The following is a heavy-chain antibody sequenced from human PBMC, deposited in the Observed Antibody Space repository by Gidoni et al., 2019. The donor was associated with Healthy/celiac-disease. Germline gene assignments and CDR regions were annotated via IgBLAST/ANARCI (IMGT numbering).Heavy chain of an antibody. CDR1: GYTLTDLS. CDR2: FDPEDGET. V-gene: IGHV1-24*01. CDR3: ATDSPGIAAAGIHYYYYGMDV. J-gene: IGHJ6*02. Sequence: QVQLVQSGAEVKKPGASVKVSCKVSGYTLTDLSMHWVRQSPGKGLEWMGGFDPEDGETIYAQKFQGRVTMTEDTSTDTAYMELSSLRSEDTAVYYCATDSPGIAAAGIHYYYYGMDVWGQGTTVTVSS. D-gene: IGHD6-13*01.